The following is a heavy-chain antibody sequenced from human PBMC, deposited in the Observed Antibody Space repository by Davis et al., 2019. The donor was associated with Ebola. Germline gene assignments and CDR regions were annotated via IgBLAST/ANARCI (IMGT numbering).Heavy chain of an antibody. CDR1: GFTFSTYA. Sequence: GESLKISCAASGFTFSTYAMTWVRQTPGKGLEWVSYISSSGNTIYYADSVKGRFTISRDNAKNSLYLQMNILRAEDTAVYYCAKVIGGSHDGDAFDIWGQGTMVTVSS. CDR3: AKVIGGSHDGDAFDI. CDR2: ISSSGNTI. D-gene: IGHD1-26*01. V-gene: IGHV3-48*03. J-gene: IGHJ3*02.